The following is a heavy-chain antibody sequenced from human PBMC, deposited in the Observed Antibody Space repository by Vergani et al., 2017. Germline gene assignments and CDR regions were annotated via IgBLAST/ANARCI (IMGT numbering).Heavy chain of an antibody. J-gene: IGHJ4*02. V-gene: IGHV3-21*01. CDR1: GFTFSSYS. CDR2: ISSSSSYI. Sequence: EVQLVESGGGLVKPGGSLRLSCAASGFTFSSYSMNWVRQAPGKGLEWVSSISSSSSYIYYADSVKGRFTISRYNDKNSLYLQMNSLRAEDTAVDYCAKGPDGYNPPNWCQGTLVTVSS. D-gene: IGHD5-24*01. CDR3: AKGPDGYNPPN.